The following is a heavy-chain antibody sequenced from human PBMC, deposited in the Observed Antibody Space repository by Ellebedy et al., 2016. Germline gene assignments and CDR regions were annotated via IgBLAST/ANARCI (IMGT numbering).Heavy chain of an antibody. D-gene: IGHD3-16*01. V-gene: IGHV3-64*01. CDR2: ISSNGGST. Sequence: GGSLRLSCAASGFTFSSYAMHWVRQAPGKGLEYVSAISSNGGSTYYANSVKGRFTISRDNSKNTLYLQMGSLRAEDMAVYYCARGLWNYAVDIWGQGTMVTVSS. CDR1: GFTFSSYA. J-gene: IGHJ3*02. CDR3: ARGLWNYAVDI.